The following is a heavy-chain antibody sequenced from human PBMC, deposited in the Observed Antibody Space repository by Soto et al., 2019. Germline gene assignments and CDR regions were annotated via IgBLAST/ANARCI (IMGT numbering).Heavy chain of an antibody. CDR2: IMPIIGTA. D-gene: IGHD6-6*01. J-gene: IGHJ4*02. CDR3: ARGGYGSSYRLDY. V-gene: IGHV1-69*01. CDR1: GGTFSSYA. Sequence: QVQLVQSGAEVKKPGSSVKVSCKAAGGTFSSYAMSGVRQRPGQGLEWMGVIMPIIGTADYAQKFQGRVTITADEYTSKDYMELSSLRSEDTAVYYGARGGYGSSYRLDYWGQGTLVTVSS.